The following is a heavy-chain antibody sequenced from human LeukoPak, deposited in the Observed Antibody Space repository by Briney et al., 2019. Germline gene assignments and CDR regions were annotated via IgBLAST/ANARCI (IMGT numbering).Heavy chain of an antibody. CDR1: RASISSSNYY. CDR3: ARVVRGYSPLYFDY. V-gene: IGHV4-39*01. D-gene: IGHD1-26*01. CDR2: IYYSGST. Sequence: SETLSLTCTVSRASISSSNYYWGWIRQPPGKGLEWIGSIYYSGSTYYNPSLKSRVTISVDTSKNQFSLKLSSVTAADTAVYYCARVVRGYSPLYFDYCGQGTLVTVSS. J-gene: IGHJ4*02.